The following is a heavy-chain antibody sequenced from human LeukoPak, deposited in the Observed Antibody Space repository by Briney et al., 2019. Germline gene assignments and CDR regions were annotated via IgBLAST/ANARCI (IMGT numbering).Heavy chain of an antibody. CDR1: GFTFSSYG. CDR2: ISYDGSNK. D-gene: IGHD6-13*01. CDR3: AKDIGSIAAAGNGY. Sequence: GGSLRLSCAASGFTFSSYGMHWVRQAPGKGLEWVAVISYDGSNKYYADSVKGRFTISRDNSKNTLYLQMNSLRAEDTAVYYCAKDIGSIAAAGNGYWGQGTLVTVSS. V-gene: IGHV3-30*18. J-gene: IGHJ4*02.